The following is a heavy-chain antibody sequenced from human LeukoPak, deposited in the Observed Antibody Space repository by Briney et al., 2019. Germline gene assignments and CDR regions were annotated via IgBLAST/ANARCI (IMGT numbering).Heavy chain of an antibody. J-gene: IGHJ1*01. Sequence: PSETLSLTCAVYGGSFSGYYWSWIRQPPGKGLEWIGEINHSGSTNYNPSLKSRVTISVDTSKNQFSLKLSSVTAADTAVYYCARGPRAEFYDSSGYYYENAEYFQHWGQGTLVTVSS. D-gene: IGHD3-22*01. CDR3: ARGPRAEFYDSSGYYYENAEYFQH. CDR2: INHSGST. V-gene: IGHV4-34*01. CDR1: GGSFSGYY.